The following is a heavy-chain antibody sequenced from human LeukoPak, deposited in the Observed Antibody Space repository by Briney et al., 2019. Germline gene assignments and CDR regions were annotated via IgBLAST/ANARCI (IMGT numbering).Heavy chain of an antibody. D-gene: IGHD1-26*01. J-gene: IGHJ4*02. Sequence: GASVKVSCKASGYTFTSYYMHWVRQAPGQGLEWMGIINPSGGSTSYAQKFQGRVTMTRDTSTSTVYMELSSLRSEDTAVYYCATVRVGAPYFDYWGQGTLVTVSS. CDR3: ATVRVGAPYFDY. CDR1: GYTFTSYY. CDR2: INPSGGST. V-gene: IGHV1-46*01.